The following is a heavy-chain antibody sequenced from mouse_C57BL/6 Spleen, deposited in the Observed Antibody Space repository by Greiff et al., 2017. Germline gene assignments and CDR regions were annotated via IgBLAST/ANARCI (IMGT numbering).Heavy chain of an antibody. CDR2: ISDGGSYT. CDR3: ARDDYTSVFDV. CDR1: GFTFSSYA. D-gene: IGHD2-4*01. V-gene: IGHV5-4*01. J-gene: IGHJ1*03. Sequence: EVQVVESGGGLVKPGGSLKLSCAASGFTFSSYAMSWVRQTPEKRLEWVATISDGGSYTYYPDNVKGRFTISRDNAKNNLYLQMSHLKSEDTAMYYCARDDYTSVFDVWGTGTTVTVSS.